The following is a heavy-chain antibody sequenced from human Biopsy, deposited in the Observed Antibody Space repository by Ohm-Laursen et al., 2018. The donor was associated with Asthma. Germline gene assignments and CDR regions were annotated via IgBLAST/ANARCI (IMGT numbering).Heavy chain of an antibody. J-gene: IGHJ3*01. CDR2: THYSGTT. D-gene: IGHD3-22*01. CDR1: GGSIGIYY. CDR3: ARVRGAFYESSVKNAFDV. Sequence: PGTLSLTCFVSGGSIGIYYWGWIRQPPGKGLEYIGYTHYSGTTNTDPSLTGRVTMSVDTSKNQFSLKVTSVTAADTAVYFCARVRGAFYESSVKNAFDVWGQGTMVTVSS. V-gene: IGHV4-59*01.